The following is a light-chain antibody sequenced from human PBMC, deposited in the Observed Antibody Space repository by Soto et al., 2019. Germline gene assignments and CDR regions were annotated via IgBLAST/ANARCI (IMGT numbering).Light chain of an antibody. CDR3: QQCGCARR. V-gene: IGKV3-20*01. CDR2: GAP. J-gene: IGKJ5*01. CDR1: QRLSSSY. Sequence: PGERSTLSCRASQRLSSSYFDWYPQKPGQAPRLFTYGAPSRATGFPDRFSGSGSGTDFTLTISRLEPEDFAVCYCQQCGCARRLGQGTRLEIK.